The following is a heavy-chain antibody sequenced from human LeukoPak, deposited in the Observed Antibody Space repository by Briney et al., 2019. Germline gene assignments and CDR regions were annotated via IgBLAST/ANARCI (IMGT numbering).Heavy chain of an antibody. D-gene: IGHD6-19*01. CDR2: ISAYNGNT. Sequence: GASVKVSCKASGYTFTSYGISWVRQAPGQGLEWMGWISAYNGNTNYAQKLQGRVTMTTDTSTSTAYMELRSLRSDDTAVYYCARDALHIAVAGRGAFDIWGQGTMVTVSS. J-gene: IGHJ3*02. CDR3: ARDALHIAVAGRGAFDI. CDR1: GYTFTSYG. V-gene: IGHV1-18*01.